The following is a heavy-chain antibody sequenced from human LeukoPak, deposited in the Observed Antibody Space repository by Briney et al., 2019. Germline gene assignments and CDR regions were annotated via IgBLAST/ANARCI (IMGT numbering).Heavy chain of an antibody. CDR3: TTDIVVVPAASLPSPSEYFQH. V-gene: IGHV3-23*01. D-gene: IGHD2-2*01. CDR2: VSDTGADT. CDR1: GFTFSTFA. J-gene: IGHJ1*01. Sequence: GGSLRLSCAASGFTFSTFAMTWVRQAPGMGLEWVSYVSDTGADTYYADSVRGRFTISRDNSNNTLYLQMNSLKTEDTAVYYCTTDIVVVPAASLPSPSEYFQHWGQGTLVTVSS.